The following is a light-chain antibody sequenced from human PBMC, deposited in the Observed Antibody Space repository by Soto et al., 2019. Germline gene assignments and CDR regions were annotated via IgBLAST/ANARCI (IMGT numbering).Light chain of an antibody. J-gene: IGLJ2*01. CDR3: QSSDSSLSAVL. CDR1: SSNIGAGYD. CDR2: GNT. Sequence: QSVLTQPPSVSGAPGQRVSISCTGNSSNIGAGYDVHWYQQLPGTAPKLLIYGNTNRPSGVPVRFSGSKSGTSASLAITGLQAEDEADYYCQSSDSSLSAVLFGGGTKLTVL. V-gene: IGLV1-40*01.